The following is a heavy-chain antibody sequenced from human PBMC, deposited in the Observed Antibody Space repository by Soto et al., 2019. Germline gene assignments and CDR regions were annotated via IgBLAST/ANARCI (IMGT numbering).Heavy chain of an antibody. CDR1: GFTFSSYA. CDR3: ARRDGYNFDY. J-gene: IGHJ4*03. V-gene: IGHV3-64*01. CDR2: ISSNGGST. D-gene: IGHD5-12*01. Sequence: EVQLVESGGGLVQPGGSLRLSCAASGFTFSSYAMHWVRQAPGKGLEYVSAISSNGGSTYYANSVKGRFTISRDNSKNTLYLQMGSLRAEDMAVYYCARRDGYNFDYWGQGTTVTVSS.